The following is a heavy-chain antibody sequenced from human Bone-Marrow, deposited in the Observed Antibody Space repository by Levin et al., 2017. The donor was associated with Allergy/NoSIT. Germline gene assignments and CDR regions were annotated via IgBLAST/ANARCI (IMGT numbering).Heavy chain of an antibody. J-gene: IGHJ6*03. Sequence: PGGSLRLSCAASGFTFSTYGVHWVRQAPGKGLEWVALISNDGNNKYYSQSVKGRFTISRDNSKNTVYLQMNSLRVEDTALYYCARVFDTWYMDVWGRGTTVTVSS. CDR1: GFTFSTYG. CDR3: ARVFDTWYMDV. CDR2: ISNDGNNK. D-gene: IGHD3-16*01. V-gene: IGHV3-33*01.